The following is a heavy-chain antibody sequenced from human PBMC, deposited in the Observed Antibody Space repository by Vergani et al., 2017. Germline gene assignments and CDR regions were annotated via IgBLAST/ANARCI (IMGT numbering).Heavy chain of an antibody. CDR2: ISWNSGSI. V-gene: IGHV3-9*01. CDR1: GSTFDDYA. Sequence: EVQLVESGGGLVQPGRSLRLPCAASGSTFDDYAMHWVRQAPGKGLEGVSGISWNSGSIGYADSVKGRFTISKDISKNTLYLQMNSLRGDDTAVYYCARETRDTPSSLDYWGQGTLVTVSS. J-gene: IGHJ4*02. D-gene: IGHD5-24*01. CDR3: ARETRDTPSSLDY.